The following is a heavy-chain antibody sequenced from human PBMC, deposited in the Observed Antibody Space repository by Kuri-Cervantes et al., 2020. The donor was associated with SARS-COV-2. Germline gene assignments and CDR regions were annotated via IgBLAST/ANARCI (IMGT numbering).Heavy chain of an antibody. CDR2: IYYSGST. CDR1: GGSISSSSYY. J-gene: IGHJ6*03. V-gene: IGHV4-39*07. CDR3: ARGKWLVGDYYYYMDV. D-gene: IGHD6-19*01. Sequence: GSLRLSCTVSGGSISSSSYYWGWIRQPPGKGLEWIGSIYYSGSTYYNPSLKSRVTISVDTSKNQFSLKLRSVTAADTAIYYCARGKWLVGDYYYYMDVWGKGTTVTVSS.